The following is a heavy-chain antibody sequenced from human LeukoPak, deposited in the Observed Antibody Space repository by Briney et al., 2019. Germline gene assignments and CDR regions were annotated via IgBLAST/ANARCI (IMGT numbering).Heavy chain of an antibody. CDR2: IRSKAYGGTT. J-gene: IGHJ4*02. Sequence: GGSLRLSCTASGFTFGDYAMSWVRQAPGKGLEWVGFIRSKAYGGTTEYAASVKGRFTISRDNSKNTLYLQMNSLRAEDTAVYYCARGPSQWLVTFDYWGQGTLVTVSS. D-gene: IGHD6-19*01. V-gene: IGHV3-49*04. CDR1: GFTFGDYA. CDR3: ARGPSQWLVTFDY.